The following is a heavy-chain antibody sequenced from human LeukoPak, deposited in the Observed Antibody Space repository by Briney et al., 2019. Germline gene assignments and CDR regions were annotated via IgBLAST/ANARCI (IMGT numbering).Heavy chain of an antibody. CDR3: ARDGVEQQLVHYFDY. D-gene: IGHD6-13*01. Sequence: PGGSLRLSCAASGFSFSSYWMHWVRQAPGKGLVWVSRINTDGSTTIYADSVKGRFTISRDNAKNTLYLQINSLRAEDTAVYYCARDGVEQQLVHYFDYWGQGALVTVSS. J-gene: IGHJ4*02. CDR1: GFSFSSYW. CDR2: INTDGSTT. V-gene: IGHV3-74*01.